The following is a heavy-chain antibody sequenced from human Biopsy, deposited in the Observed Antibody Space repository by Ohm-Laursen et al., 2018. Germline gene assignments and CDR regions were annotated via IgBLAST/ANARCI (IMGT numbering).Heavy chain of an antibody. Sequence: TLSLTCPVSGDSVTKYYWSWIRPPPGKGLEWIGHIYYSVMTISNPSLQSRVSLSVDTSRNQVSLTLSSVTAADTAVYYCARDSGKLNYGNFKYDHCYGMDVWGQGTKVTVSS. V-gene: IGHV4-59*02. CDR1: GDSVTKYY. D-gene: IGHD4-11*01. CDR3: ARDSGKLNYGNFKYDHCYGMDV. CDR2: IYYSVMT. J-gene: IGHJ6*02.